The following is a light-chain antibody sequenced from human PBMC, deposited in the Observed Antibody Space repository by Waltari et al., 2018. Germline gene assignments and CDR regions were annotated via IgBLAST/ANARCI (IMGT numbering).Light chain of an antibody. V-gene: IGKV1-5*03. Sequence: TCRASQSISSWLAWYQQKPGKAPKLLIYKASSLESGVPSRCSGSGSGTEFTLTINSLQPDDFATYYCQQYNSYSQTFGQGTKVEIK. CDR1: QSISSW. CDR3: QQYNSYSQT. J-gene: IGKJ1*01. CDR2: KAS.